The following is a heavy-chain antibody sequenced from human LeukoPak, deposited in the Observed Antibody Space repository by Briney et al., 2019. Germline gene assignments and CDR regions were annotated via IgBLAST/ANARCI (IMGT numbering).Heavy chain of an antibody. D-gene: IGHD2/OR15-2a*01. CDR2: ISSGSNSI. CDR1: GFTFSSYS. J-gene: IGHJ4*02. V-gene: IGHV3-21*01. CDR3: GIDFPPDD. Sequence: GGSLRLSCAASGFTFSSYSMNWVRQAPGKGLEWVSSISSGSNSIKYADSMKGRFTISRDNAKNSLYLQMNSLRAEDTAVYYCGIDFPPDDWGQGTLVTGSS.